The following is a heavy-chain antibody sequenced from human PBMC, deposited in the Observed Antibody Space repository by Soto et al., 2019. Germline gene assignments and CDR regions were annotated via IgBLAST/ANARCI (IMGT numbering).Heavy chain of an antibody. CDR3: AKFGRYCVESSRYRSS. Sequence: GVSLRLSCAASGFTFSSYALSWVRQAPGKGLEWVSAISGSGGSTYYADSVKGRFTISRDNSKNTLYLQMNSMRAEDTAVYYCAKFGRYCVESSRYRSSRGKGTMVTASS. J-gene: IGHJ3*01. D-gene: IGHD3-22*01. V-gene: IGHV3-23*01. CDR2: ISGSGGST. CDR1: GFTFSSYA.